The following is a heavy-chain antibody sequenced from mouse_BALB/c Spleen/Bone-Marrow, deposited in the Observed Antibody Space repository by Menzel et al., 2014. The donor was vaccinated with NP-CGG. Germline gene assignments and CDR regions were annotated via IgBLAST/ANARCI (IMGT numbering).Heavy chain of an antibody. CDR1: GFTFTDYY. V-gene: IGHV7-3*02. CDR2: IRNKANGYTT. CDR3: ASLSYYGNSSWFAY. D-gene: IGHD2-10*01. J-gene: IGHJ3*01. Sequence: DVKLVESGGGLVQPGGSLRLSCATSGFTFTDYYMSWVRQPPGKALEWLGFIRNKANGYTTEYSASVKARFTISRDNSPSILYLQMYTLRAEDSATYYCASLSYYGNSSWFAYWGQGTLVTVSA.